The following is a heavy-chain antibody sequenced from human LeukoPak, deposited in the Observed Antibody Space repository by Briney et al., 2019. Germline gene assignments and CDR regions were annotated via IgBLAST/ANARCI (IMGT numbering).Heavy chain of an antibody. J-gene: IGHJ4*02. CDR3: ARDTYYYGSGIEN. CDR1: GYSISSGYY. CDR2: IYHSGST. V-gene: IGHV4-38-2*02. D-gene: IGHD3-10*01. Sequence: SETLSLTCTVSGYSISSGYYWGWIRQPPGKGLEWIGSIYHSGSTYYNPSLKSRVTISVDTSKNQFSLKLSSVTAADTAVYYCARDTYYYGSGIENWGQGTLVTVSS.